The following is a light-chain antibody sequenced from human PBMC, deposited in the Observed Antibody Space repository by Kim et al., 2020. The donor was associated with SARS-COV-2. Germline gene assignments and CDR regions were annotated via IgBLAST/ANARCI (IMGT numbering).Light chain of an antibody. J-gene: IGKJ4*01. Sequence: DIQMTQSPSSLSASVGDSVTITCRASQKIGGFLNWYQQKPGKAPNLLIVTASTLQGGVPSRFSGSGSGADFTLTISSLQPEDVSTYFCQQIYDLPLTFGGGTKVDIK. CDR3: QQIYDLPLT. CDR1: QKIGGF. V-gene: IGKV1-39*01. CDR2: TAS.